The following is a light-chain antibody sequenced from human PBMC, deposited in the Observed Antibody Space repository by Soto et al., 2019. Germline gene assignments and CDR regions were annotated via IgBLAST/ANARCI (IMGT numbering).Light chain of an antibody. CDR3: GTWDTGLVRV. J-gene: IGLJ3*02. V-gene: IGLV1-51*01. Sequence: QSVLTQPPSVSAAPGQRVSISCSGSSSSIGTHYVAWYQQVPGTPPKLLIYDNNKRPSGTPDRFSGSKSGTSATLGITGLQTGDEADYYCGTWDTGLVRVFGGGTKLTVL. CDR2: DNN. CDR1: SSSIGTHY.